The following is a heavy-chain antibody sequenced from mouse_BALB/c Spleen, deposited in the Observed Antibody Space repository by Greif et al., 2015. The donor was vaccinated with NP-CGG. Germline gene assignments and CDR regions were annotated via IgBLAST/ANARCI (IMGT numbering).Heavy chain of an antibody. CDR2: IRLKSNNYAT. J-gene: IGHJ4*01. V-gene: IGHV6-6*02. Sequence: EVQVVESGGGLVQPGGSMKLSCVASGFTFSNYWMNWVRQSPEKGLEWVAEIRLKSNNYATHYAESVKGRFTISRDDSKSSVYPQMNNLRAEDTGIYYCSPITTAPSYAMDYWGQGTSVTVSS. CDR1: GFTFSNYW. CDR3: SPITTAPSYAMDY. D-gene: IGHD1-2*01.